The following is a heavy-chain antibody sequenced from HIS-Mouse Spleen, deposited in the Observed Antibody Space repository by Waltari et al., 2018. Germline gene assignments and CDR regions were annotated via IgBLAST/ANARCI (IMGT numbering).Heavy chain of an antibody. J-gene: IGHJ3*02. Sequence: QVQLVQSGAEVKKPGASVKVSCKASGYTFTGYYMHWVRQAPGQGLEWMGWIKPNSGGTNYAKKFQGRVTMTRDTSISTAYMELSRLRSDDTAVYYCARGRGAPDAFDIWGQGTMVTVSS. D-gene: IGHD1-26*01. CDR3: ARGRGAPDAFDI. V-gene: IGHV1-2*02. CDR2: IKPNSGGT. CDR1: GYTFTGYY.